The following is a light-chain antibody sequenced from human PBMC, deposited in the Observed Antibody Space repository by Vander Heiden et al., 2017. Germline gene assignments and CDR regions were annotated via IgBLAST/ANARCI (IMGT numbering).Light chain of an antibody. CDR1: SSDGGGYNY. CDR2: DES. CDR3: SSYTSSSTLDVV. Sequence: QSALTQPASVSGCPGQSITIPCTGTSSDGGGYNYVSWYPQHPGKAPILMIYDESNRPSGVANRFSGSKSGNTASLTISGLQAEDEADYYCSSYTSSSTLDVVFGGGTKLTVL. J-gene: IGLJ2*01. V-gene: IGLV2-14*01.